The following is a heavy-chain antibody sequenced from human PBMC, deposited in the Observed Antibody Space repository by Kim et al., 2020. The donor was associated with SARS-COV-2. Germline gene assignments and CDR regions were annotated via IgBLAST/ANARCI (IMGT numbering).Heavy chain of an antibody. D-gene: IGHD3-10*01. CDR3: ARGRRGSGSYYLGY. CDR2: IYSGGST. V-gene: IGHV3-53*01. Sequence: GGSLRLSCAASGFTVSSNYMSWVRQAPGKGLEWVSVIYSGGSTYYADSVKGRFTISRDNSKNTLYLQMNSLRAEDTAVYYCARGRRGSGSYYLGYWGQGTLVTVSS. J-gene: IGHJ4*02. CDR1: GFTVSSNY.